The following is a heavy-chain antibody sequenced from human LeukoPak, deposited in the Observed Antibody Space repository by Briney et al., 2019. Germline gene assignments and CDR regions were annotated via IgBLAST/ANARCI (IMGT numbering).Heavy chain of an antibody. CDR3: ARVAEYDYVWGSYRYQYYFDY. V-gene: IGHV4-59*12. Sequence: PSETLSLTCTVSGGSISSYYWSWIRQPPGKGLDWIGYIYYSGSANYNPSLKSRVTISVDTSKNQFSLKLSSVTAADTAVYYCARVAEYDYVWGSYRYQYYFDYWGQGTLVTVSS. D-gene: IGHD3-16*02. J-gene: IGHJ4*02. CDR2: IYYSGSA. CDR1: GGSISSYY.